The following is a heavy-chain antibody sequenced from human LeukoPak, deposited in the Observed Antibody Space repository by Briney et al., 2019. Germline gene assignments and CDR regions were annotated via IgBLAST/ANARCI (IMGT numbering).Heavy chain of an antibody. V-gene: IGHV4-30-2*01. CDR3: ARAIESGSSFFDY. CDR1: GGSISSGGYS. Sequence: PSQTLSLTCAVSGGSISSGGYSWSWIRQPLGKGLEWIGYIYHSGSTYYNPSLKSRVTISVDRSKNQFSLKLSSVTAADTAVYYCARAIESGSSFFDYWGQGTLVTVSS. CDR2: IYHSGST. J-gene: IGHJ4*02. D-gene: IGHD1-26*01.